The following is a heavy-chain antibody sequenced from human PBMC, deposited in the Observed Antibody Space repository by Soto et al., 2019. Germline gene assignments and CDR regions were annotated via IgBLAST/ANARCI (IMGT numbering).Heavy chain of an antibody. CDR3: ARESEDLTSNFDY. V-gene: IGHV3-21*01. J-gene: IGHJ4*02. CDR2: ISSTTNYI. Sequence: GSLLPACSASGFTFTRYSMNWVRQAPGKGLEWVSSISSTTNYIYYADSMKGRFTVSRDNAKNSVYLEMNSLSAEDTAVYYCARESEDLTSNFDYWGQGTLVTVYS. CDR1: GFTFTRYS.